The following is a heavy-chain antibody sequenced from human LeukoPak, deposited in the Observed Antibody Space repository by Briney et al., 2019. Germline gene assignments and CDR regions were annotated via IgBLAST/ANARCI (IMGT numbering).Heavy chain of an antibody. CDR1: GGSFSNYF. J-gene: IGHJ4*02. CDR2: IYHSGST. D-gene: IGHD6-19*01. Sequence: PSETLSLTCAVYGGSFSNYFWNWIRQPPGKGLEWIGEIYHSGSTNYNPSLKSRVTISVDKSKNQFSLKLSSVTAADTAVYYCARDSSGFDTFDYWGQGTLVTVSS. CDR3: ARDSSGFDTFDY. V-gene: IGHV4-34*01.